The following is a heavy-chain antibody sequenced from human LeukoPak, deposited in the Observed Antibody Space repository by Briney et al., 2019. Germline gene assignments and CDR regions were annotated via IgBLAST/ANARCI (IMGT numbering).Heavy chain of an antibody. CDR1: GFTFNTYT. Sequence: GGSLRLSCAASGFTFNTYTMNWVRQAPGKGLEWVSFISSSSSHIYYADSVRGRFTISRDNAKNSLFLQMNSLRPEDTAVYYCARDGGAYGLDYWGQGTLVTVSS. V-gene: IGHV3-21*01. CDR2: ISSSSSHI. D-gene: IGHD3-10*01. J-gene: IGHJ4*02. CDR3: ARDGGAYGLDY.